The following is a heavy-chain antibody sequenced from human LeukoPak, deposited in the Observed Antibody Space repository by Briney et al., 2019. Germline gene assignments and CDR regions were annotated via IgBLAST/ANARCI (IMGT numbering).Heavy chain of an antibody. V-gene: IGHV3-23*01. CDR2: ISGSGGST. CDR1: GFTLSSCA. J-gene: IGHJ4*02. Sequence: PGGSLRLSCAASGFTLSSCAMSWVRQAPGKGLDWVSAISGSGGSTYYADSVKGRFTISRDNSKNTLYLQMNSLRAEDTAVYYCAKDLRATVVTPGGYFDYWGQGTLVTVSS. CDR3: AKDLRATVVTPGGYFDY. D-gene: IGHD4-23*01.